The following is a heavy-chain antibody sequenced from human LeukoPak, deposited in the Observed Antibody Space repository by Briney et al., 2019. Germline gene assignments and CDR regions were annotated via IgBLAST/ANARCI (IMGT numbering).Heavy chain of an antibody. Sequence: GASVKVSCKASGGTFSSYAISWVRQAPGQGLEWMGGIIPIFGTANYAQKFQGRVTITADESTSTAYMELSSLRSEDTAVYYCARNQGGNYGDHNGYYYYYGMDVWGQGTTVTVSS. CDR1: GGTFSSYA. D-gene: IGHD4-17*01. CDR3: ARNQGGNYGDHNGYYYYYGMDV. CDR2: IIPIFGTA. J-gene: IGHJ6*02. V-gene: IGHV1-69*13.